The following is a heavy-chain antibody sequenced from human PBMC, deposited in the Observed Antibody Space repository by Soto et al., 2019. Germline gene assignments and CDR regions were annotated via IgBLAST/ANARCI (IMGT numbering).Heavy chain of an antibody. CDR3: AREGRYSYGFDY. CDR1: GGTFSSYA. J-gene: IGHJ4*02. D-gene: IGHD5-18*01. Sequence: GASVKVSCKASGGTFSSYAINWVRQATGQGLEWMGWMNPNSGNTGYAQKFQGRVTMSRNTSISTAYMELSSLRSEDTAVYYCAREGRYSYGFDYCGQGTRVTVAS. V-gene: IGHV1-8*02. CDR2: MNPNSGNT.